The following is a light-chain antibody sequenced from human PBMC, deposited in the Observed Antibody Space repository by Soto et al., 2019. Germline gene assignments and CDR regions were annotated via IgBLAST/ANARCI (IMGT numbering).Light chain of an antibody. J-gene: IGKJ2*01. CDR1: QTVSSSY. Sequence: EIVMTQSPATLSVSPGERVTLSCRASQTVSSSYLAWYQQKPGQAPRLLIYDTSTRASGVPARFSGSGSGTEFTLSIASLQSEDLALYYCQQYNNGPRMYTFGQGTKLEIK. CDR3: QQYNNGPRMYT. V-gene: IGKV3-15*01. CDR2: DTS.